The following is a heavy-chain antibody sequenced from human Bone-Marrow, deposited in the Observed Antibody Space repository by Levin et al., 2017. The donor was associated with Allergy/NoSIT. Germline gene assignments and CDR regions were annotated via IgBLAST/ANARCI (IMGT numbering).Heavy chain of an antibody. D-gene: IGHD2-8*01. CDR3: ARGTPPNCNNTACYTHGDY. V-gene: IGHV1-2*02. Sequence: AASVKVSCKASGYTFTGYYIHWVRQATGQGLEWMGWINPNSGGTNNEQKFQGRVTMTRDTSISTAYMELSRLRSDDTAVYYCARGTPPNCNNTACYTHGDYWGQGPLVTVSS. J-gene: IGHJ4*02. CDR2: INPNSGGT. CDR1: GYTFTGYY.